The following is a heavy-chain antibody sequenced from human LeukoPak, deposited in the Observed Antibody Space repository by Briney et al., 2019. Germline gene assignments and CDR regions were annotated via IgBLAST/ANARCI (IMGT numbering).Heavy chain of an antibody. Sequence: PSETLSLTCAVSGVSISLYYWAWIRQPPGKVLEWIGYIHTSGSNNQYPSLKSRFTISVDNSKNHFSLRLTSVTAADTAVYYCARLSAAVHLGAFDLWGQGTMVTVSS. J-gene: IGHJ3*01. D-gene: IGHD3-3*01. V-gene: IGHV4-4*09. CDR3: ARLSAAVHLGAFDL. CDR1: GVSISLYY. CDR2: IHTSGSN.